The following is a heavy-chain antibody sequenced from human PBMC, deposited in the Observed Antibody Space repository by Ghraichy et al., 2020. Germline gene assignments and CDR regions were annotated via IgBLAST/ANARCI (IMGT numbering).Heavy chain of an antibody. V-gene: IGHV3-43*01. J-gene: IGHJ3*02. Sequence: GGSLRLSCAASGFTFDDYTMHWVRQAPGKGLEWVSLISWDGGSTYYADSVKGRFTISSDNSKTSLDLQLNSLRTEDTALYYCAKEGDAFDIWVQGTMVNVSS. CDR3: AKEGDAFDI. CDR2: ISWDGGST. CDR1: GFTFDDYT.